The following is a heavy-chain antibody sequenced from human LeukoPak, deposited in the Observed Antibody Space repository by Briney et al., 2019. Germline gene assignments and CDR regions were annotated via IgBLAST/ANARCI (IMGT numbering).Heavy chain of an antibody. CDR3: AREGSGYTSFDY. CDR1: GGTFSSYA. J-gene: IGHJ4*02. Sequence: SVKVSCKASGGTFSSYAISWVRQAPGQGLEWMGGIIPIFGTANYAQKFQGRVTITTDESTSTAYMELSSLRSDDTAVYYCAREGSGYTSFDYWGQGTLVTVSS. V-gene: IGHV1-69*05. D-gene: IGHD3-3*01. CDR2: IIPIFGTA.